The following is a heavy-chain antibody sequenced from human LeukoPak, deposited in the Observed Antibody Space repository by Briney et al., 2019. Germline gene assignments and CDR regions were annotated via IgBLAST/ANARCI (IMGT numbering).Heavy chain of an antibody. CDR3: ARAGTYDSLIS. CDR2: INHSGST. D-gene: IGHD3-22*01. CDR1: GGSFSGYY. Sequence: SETLSLTCAVYGGSFSGYYWSWIRQPPGKGLEWIGEINHSGSTNYNPSLKSRVTISVDTSKNQFSLKVSSVTAADTAVYYCARAGTYDSLISWGQGTLVTVSS. V-gene: IGHV4-34*01. J-gene: IGHJ5*02.